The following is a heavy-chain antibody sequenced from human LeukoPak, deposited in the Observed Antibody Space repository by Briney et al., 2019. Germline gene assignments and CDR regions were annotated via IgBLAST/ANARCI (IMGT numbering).Heavy chain of an antibody. J-gene: IGHJ4*02. CDR2: IKQDGSEK. V-gene: IGHV3-7*01. Sequence: PGGSLRLSPAASRLTFSSFWMSWGRRAPGKGVGWVANIKQDGSEKYYVDSVKGRFTISRDNAKNSLYLQMNSLRAEDTAVYYCARVIQLWVNFDYWGQGTLVTVSS. CDR3: ARVIQLWVNFDY. CDR1: RLTFSSFW. D-gene: IGHD5-18*01.